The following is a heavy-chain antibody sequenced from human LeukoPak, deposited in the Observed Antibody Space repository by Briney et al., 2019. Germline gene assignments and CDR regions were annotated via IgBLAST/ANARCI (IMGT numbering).Heavy chain of an antibody. Sequence: SETLSLTCTVSGGSISSYYWSWIRQPPGKGLEWIGYIYYSGSANYNPSLKSRVTISVDTSKNQFSLKLSSVTAADTAVYYCASTGVTTTVTLHAEYFQHWGQGTLVTVSS. CDR1: GGSISSYY. D-gene: IGHD4-17*01. J-gene: IGHJ1*01. CDR3: ASTGVTTTVTLHAEYFQH. CDR2: IYYSGSA. V-gene: IGHV4-59*12.